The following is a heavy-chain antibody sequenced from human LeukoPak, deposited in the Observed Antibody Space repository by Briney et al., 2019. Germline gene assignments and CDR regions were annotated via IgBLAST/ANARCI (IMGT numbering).Heavy chain of an antibody. CDR2: INPNSGGT. D-gene: IGHD3-22*01. J-gene: IGHJ4*02. V-gene: IGHV1-2*02. CDR1: GYTFTAHY. Sequence: ASVKVSCKASGYTFTAHYMHWVRQAPGQGLVWTGWINPNSGGTHYAQKFPGRVTMTMVNYISPGYMGLSRLRSDDTAVFYCARDYYDSSGYGSFDYWGQGTLVTVSS. CDR3: ARDYYDSSGYGSFDY.